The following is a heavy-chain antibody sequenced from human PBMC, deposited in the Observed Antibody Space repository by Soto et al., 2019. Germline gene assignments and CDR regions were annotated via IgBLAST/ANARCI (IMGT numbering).Heavy chain of an antibody. V-gene: IGHV5-51*01. Sequence: GESLKISCRTSGYRFTSYWIAWVRQMPGKGLEWMGIIFPSDSDTRYSPSFQGQVTISADRSTSTVFLQWASLKASDTAVYFCSRKDKSGYFNWFDPWGQGTLVTVSS. D-gene: IGHD3-22*01. CDR3: SRKDKSGYFNWFDP. CDR1: GYRFTSYW. CDR2: IFPSDSDT. J-gene: IGHJ5*02.